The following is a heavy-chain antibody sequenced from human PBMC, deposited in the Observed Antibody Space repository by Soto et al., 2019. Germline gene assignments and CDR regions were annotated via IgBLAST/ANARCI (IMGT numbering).Heavy chain of an antibody. CDR1: GFSLSTSGVG. J-gene: IGHJ4*02. Sequence: QITLKESGPTLVKPTQTLTLTCTFSGFSLSTSGVGVGWIRQSPGKALEWLALIYWDDDKRYSPSLKSRLTITNAISKSQVVLTMTNMVPVDTATYYCAHSRPPRVFYYWGQGTLITVSS. CDR3: AHSRPPRVFYY. CDR2: IYWDDDK. V-gene: IGHV2-5*02.